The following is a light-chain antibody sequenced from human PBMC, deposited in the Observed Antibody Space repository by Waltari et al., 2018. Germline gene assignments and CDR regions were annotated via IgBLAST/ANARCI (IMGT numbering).Light chain of an antibody. V-gene: IGLV1-44*01. CDR3: AAWDASLFGPWV. CDR2: ATN. CDR1: SSNIGGNS. Sequence: SVLTQPPSASGTPGQRVTISCSGISSNIGGNSVNWYQHLPGTAPKLLIYATNHRPSGVPDRFAASMSGTSASLAISCLQSEDEAEYYCAAWDASLFGPWVFGGGTRLTVL. J-gene: IGLJ3*02.